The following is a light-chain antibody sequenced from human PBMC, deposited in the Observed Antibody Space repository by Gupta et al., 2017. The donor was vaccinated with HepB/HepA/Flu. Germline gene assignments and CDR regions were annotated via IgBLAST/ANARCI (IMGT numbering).Light chain of an antibody. V-gene: IGKV2-30*02. CDR3: RQDKHWPNT. CDR1: QSLVQTDGNTY. J-gene: IGKJ2*01. Sequence: DVVMTQSPLSLPVTLGQPASISCSSSQSLVQTDGNTYLNWFHQGPGQSPRRLIYKVSNRDSGVPDRFSGSGSGTDFTLQISRVEAEDVGVYYCRQDKHWPNTFGQGTKMEIK. CDR2: KVS.